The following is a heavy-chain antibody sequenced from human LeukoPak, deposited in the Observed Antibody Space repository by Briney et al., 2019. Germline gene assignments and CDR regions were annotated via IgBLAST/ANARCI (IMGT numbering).Heavy chain of an antibody. CDR3: ARDPGYSSGYYYYGMDV. J-gene: IGHJ6*02. V-gene: IGHV3-64*01. D-gene: IGHD6-19*01. CDR2: ISSNGGST. Sequence: GGSLRLSCAASGFTFSSYAMPWVRQAPGKGLEYASAISSNGGSTYYANSVKGRFTISRDNSKNTLYLQMGSLRAEDMAVYYCARDPGYSSGYYYYGMDVWGQGTTVTVSS. CDR1: GFTFSSYA.